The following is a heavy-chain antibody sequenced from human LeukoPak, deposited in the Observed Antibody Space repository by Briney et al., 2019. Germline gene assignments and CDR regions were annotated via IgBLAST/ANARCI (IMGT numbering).Heavy chain of an antibody. Sequence: GGSLRLSCAASGFTFSDYYMSWVRQAPGKGLEWLSYISSSGSMLHYADSVKGRFTISRDNAKNSLYLQMSSLRAEDTAVYYCARDDDWNYEDYWGQGTLVTVSS. CDR2: ISSSGSML. CDR1: GFTFSDYY. CDR3: ARDDDWNYEDY. J-gene: IGHJ4*02. V-gene: IGHV3-11*04. D-gene: IGHD1-7*01.